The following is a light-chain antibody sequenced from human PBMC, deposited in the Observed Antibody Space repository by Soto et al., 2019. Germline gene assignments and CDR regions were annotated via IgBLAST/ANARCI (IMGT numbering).Light chain of an antibody. CDR1: SSDIGRYDY. Sequence: QSALTQPASVSGSPGQSITISCTGTSSDIGRYDYVSWYQQFPGKAPKLMIYRVINRPSGVSDRFSGSKSGNSASLTVSGLQAEDDADYYCSSYAGSNNVVFGGGTKLTVL. CDR2: RVI. V-gene: IGLV2-14*03. J-gene: IGLJ2*01. CDR3: SSYAGSNNVV.